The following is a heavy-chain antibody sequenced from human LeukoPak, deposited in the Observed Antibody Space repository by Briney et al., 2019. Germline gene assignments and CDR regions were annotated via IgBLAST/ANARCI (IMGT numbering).Heavy chain of an antibody. CDR2: ISSSSSYI. D-gene: IGHD6-19*01. CDR3: AREGSGSGHDY. J-gene: IGHJ4*02. CDR1: GFTFSSYS. Sequence: GGSLRLSCAASGFTFSSYSMNWVRQAPGKGLEWVSSISSSSSYIYYGDSVKGRFTISRDNAKNSLYLQMNSLRAEDTAVYYCAREGSGSGHDYWGQGTLVTVSS. V-gene: IGHV3-21*01.